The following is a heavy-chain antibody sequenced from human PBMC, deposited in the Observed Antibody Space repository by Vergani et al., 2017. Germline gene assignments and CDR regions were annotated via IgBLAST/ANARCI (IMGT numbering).Heavy chain of an antibody. Sequence: HVQLLHSGSELNKPGASVKVSCKASGYTSTSYAMNWVRQAPGQGLEWMGWINTNTGNPTYAQGFTGRFVFSLYTSVSTAYLQISSLKAEDTSVYYCARTTAAYYDYYGMDVWGQGTTVTVSS. CDR2: INTNTGNP. D-gene: IGHD2-21*02. J-gene: IGHJ6*02. CDR1: GYTSTSYA. V-gene: IGHV7-4-1*02. CDR3: ARTTAAYYDYYGMDV.